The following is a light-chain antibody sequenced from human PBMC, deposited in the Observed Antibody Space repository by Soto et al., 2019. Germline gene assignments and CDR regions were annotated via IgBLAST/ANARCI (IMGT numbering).Light chain of an antibody. V-gene: IGKV3-15*01. CDR2: GAS. J-gene: IGKJ2*01. CDR1: QRIGSN. CDR3: QQYHNWPPYT. Sequence: ETVMTQSPDTLSVSPGETAILSCSPSQRIGSNLAWYQQKPGQAPSLLSYGASTRATGIPARFSGSGSGTEFTLTISSLQSEDFAVYYCQQYHNWPPYTCGQGTKLEIK.